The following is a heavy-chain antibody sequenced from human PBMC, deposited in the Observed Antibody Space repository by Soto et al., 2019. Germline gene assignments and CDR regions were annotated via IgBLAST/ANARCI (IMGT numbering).Heavy chain of an antibody. CDR1: GFTFSSYS. CDR3: AREDILGVRSFDY. D-gene: IGHD3-10*01. CDR2: ISSGSKTI. V-gene: IGHV3-48*02. Sequence: WGSLRLSCAASGFTFSSYSVNFFRHSPVKGLEWVSYISSGSKTIYYADSVKGRFTVSRDNAKNSQYLQMNSLTDEDTAVYYCAREDILGVRSFDYWGRGTLVTVSS. J-gene: IGHJ4*02.